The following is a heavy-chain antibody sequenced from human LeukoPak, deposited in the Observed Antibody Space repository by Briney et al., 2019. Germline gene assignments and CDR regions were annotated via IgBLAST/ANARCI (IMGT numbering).Heavy chain of an antibody. Sequence: GASVKVSCKASGGTFSSYAISWVRQAPGQGLEWMGRIIPILGIANYAQKFQGRVTITADKSTSTAYMELSSLRSEDTAVYYCARDGSPYYDILTGYYRVNWFDPWGQGTLVTVSS. J-gene: IGHJ5*02. V-gene: IGHV1-69*04. CDR2: IIPILGIA. CDR1: GGTFSSYA. CDR3: ARDGSPYYDILTGYYRVNWFDP. D-gene: IGHD3-9*01.